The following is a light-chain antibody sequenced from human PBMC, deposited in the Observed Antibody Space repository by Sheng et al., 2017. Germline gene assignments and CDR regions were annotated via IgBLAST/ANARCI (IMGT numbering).Light chain of an antibody. CDR1: QSVARD. J-gene: IGKJ4*01. CDR2: GAS. Sequence: VMTQSPATLSVSPGESATLSCRASQSVARDFAWYQQKPGQAPRLLIYGASTRAADIPARFSGSGSETEFTLTINSLRSEDIAVYYCQQYHNWPPGATFGGGPKVEIK. CDR3: QQYHNWPPGAT. V-gene: IGKV3-15*01.